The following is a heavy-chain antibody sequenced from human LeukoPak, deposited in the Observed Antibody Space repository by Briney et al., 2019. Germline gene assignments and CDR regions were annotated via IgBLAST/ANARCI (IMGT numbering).Heavy chain of an antibody. V-gene: IGHV3-30*18. Sequence: GGSLRLSCAASGFTFSSYGMHWVRQAPGKGLEWVAVVSYDGSNTYYADSLKGRFTISRDNAKNSLYLQMNSLRVEDTALYYCAKDIGRVDTASTYMDVWGKGTTVTISS. CDR3: AKDIGRVDTASTYMDV. CDR2: VSYDGSNT. CDR1: GFTFSSYG. D-gene: IGHD5-18*01. J-gene: IGHJ6*03.